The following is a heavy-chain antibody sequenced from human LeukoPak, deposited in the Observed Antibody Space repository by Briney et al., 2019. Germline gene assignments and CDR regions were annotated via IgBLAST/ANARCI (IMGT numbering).Heavy chain of an antibody. CDR2: IYSGGST. J-gene: IGHJ4*02. CDR3: ARGVVVAATASYDY. CDR1: GFIVSSNY. Sequence: GGSLRLSCAASGFIVSSNYMSWVRQAPGKGLEWVSIIYSGGSTYYVDSVKGRFTISRDNSKNTLYLQMNSLRAEDTAVYYCARGVVVAATASYDYWGQGTLVTVSS. V-gene: IGHV3-53*01. D-gene: IGHD2-15*01.